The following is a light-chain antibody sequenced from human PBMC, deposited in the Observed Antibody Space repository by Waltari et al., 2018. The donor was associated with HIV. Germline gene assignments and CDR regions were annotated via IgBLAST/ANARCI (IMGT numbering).Light chain of an antibody. V-gene: IGKV3-15*01. J-gene: IGKJ2*01. CDR2: EAA. CDR3: QQYDSGPRGIT. CDR1: QSSSEK. Sequence: EIVMTQSPPTLSVSPGQRVTLSCRASQSSSEKVAWYQQRPCQAPRLLIYEAATRPTGIPARFSGSGSGTEFTLTISSLQSEDFATYFCQQYDSGPRGITFGQGTMLEIK.